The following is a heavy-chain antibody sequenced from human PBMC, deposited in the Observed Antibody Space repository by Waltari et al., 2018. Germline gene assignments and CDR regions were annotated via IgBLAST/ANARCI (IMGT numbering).Heavy chain of an antibody. CDR1: GGTFSSYA. Sequence: QVQLVQSGAEVKKPGSSVKVSCKASGGTFSSYAISWVRQAPGQGLEWMGAIIPILGIANYAQKFQGRGTITADESTSTAYMELSSLRAEDTAVYYCASSEGGYSGFDYWGQGTLVTVSS. CDR3: ASSEGGYSGFDY. V-gene: IGHV1-69*04. D-gene: IGHD4-4*01. CDR2: IIPILGIA. J-gene: IGHJ4*02.